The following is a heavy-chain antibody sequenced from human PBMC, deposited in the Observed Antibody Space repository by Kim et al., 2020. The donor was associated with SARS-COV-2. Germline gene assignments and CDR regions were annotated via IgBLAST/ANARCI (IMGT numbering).Heavy chain of an antibody. V-gene: IGHV3-9*01. Sequence: GGSLRLSCAASGFTFDDYAMHWVRQAPGKGLEWVSGISWNSGSIGYADSVKGRFTISRDNAKNSLYLQMNSLRAEDTALYYCAKDRWFGASFGMDVWGQGTTVTVSS. D-gene: IGHD3-10*01. CDR3: AKDRWFGASFGMDV. CDR2: ISWNSGSI. J-gene: IGHJ6*02. CDR1: GFTFDDYA.